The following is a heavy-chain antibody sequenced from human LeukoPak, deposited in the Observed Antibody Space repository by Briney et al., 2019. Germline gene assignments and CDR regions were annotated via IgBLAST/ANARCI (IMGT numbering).Heavy chain of an antibody. D-gene: IGHD3-22*01. CDR2: INPNSGGT. V-gene: IGHV1-2*02. Sequence: ASVEVSCKASGYTFTGYYMHWVRQAPGQGLEWMGWINPNSGGTNYAQKFQGRVTMTRDTSISTAYMELSRLRSDDTAVYYCARDYYDSSGPIDYWGQGTLVTVSS. CDR1: GYTFTGYY. J-gene: IGHJ4*02. CDR3: ARDYYDSSGPIDY.